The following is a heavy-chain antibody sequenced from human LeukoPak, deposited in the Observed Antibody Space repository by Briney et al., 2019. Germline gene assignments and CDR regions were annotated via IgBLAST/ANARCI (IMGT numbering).Heavy chain of an antibody. D-gene: IGHD6-6*01. CDR1: GGTFSSHA. CDR2: IIPIFGTA. CDR3: ARAGLSSIAARPVFYYMDV. Sequence: SVKVSCKASGGTFSSHAISWVRQAPGQGLEWMGGIIPIFGTANYAQKFQGRVTITADKSTSTAYMELSSLRSEDTAVYYCARAGLSSIAARPVFYYMDVWGKGTTVTVSS. V-gene: IGHV1-69*06. J-gene: IGHJ6*03.